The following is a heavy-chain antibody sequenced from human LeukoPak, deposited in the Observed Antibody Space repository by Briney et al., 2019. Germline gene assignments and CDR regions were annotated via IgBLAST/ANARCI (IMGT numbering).Heavy chain of an antibody. V-gene: IGHV4-59*01. Sequence: SETLSLTCTVSGGSISSYYWSWIRQPPGKGLEWIAYIYYSGSTNYNPSLKSRVTMSVDTSKNQFSLKLSSVTAADTAVYYCATTRDGYNPFDYWGQGTLVTVSS. CDR2: IYYSGST. J-gene: IGHJ4*02. D-gene: IGHD5-24*01. CDR1: GGSISSYY. CDR3: ATTRDGYNPFDY.